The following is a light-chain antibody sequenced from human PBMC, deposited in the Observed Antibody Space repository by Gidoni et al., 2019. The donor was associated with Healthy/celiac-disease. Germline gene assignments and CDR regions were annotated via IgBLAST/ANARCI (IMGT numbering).Light chain of an antibody. V-gene: IGKV3-15*01. CDR2: GAS. CDR1: PSVSSN. CDR3: KQYNNWPPWT. J-gene: IGKJ1*01. Sequence: IVMTQSPATLSVSPVERATLSCRASPSVSSNLAWYQQKPGQAPRLLIYGASTRATGIPAGFSGSGSGTEFTLTISSLQSEDFAVYYCKQYNNWPPWTFGQGTKVEIK.